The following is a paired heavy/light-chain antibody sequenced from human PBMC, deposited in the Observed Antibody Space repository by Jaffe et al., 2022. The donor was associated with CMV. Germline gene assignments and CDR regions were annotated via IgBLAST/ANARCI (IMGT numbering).Light chain of an antibody. J-gene: IGKJ1*01. CDR2: WAS. V-gene: IGKV4-1*01. CDR3: QQYFSLPVT. Sequence: DIVLTQSPDSLAVSLGERATINCKSSQSVFYSPFNKDYVAWYQQKPGQPPKLLIYWASTRESGVPDRFSGSGSGTDFTLTISSLQAEDVAVYYCQQYFSLPVTFGQGTKVEIK. CDR1: QSVFYSPFNKDY.
Heavy chain of an antibody. V-gene: IGHV2-5*01. CDR1: GFSLTTNGVG. Sequence: QITLKESGPTLVKPTQTLTLTCTFSGFSLTTNGVGVGWIRQPPGKALEWLAVIYWNDDKRYSPSLKNRLTITRDTSTTQVVLTMTNVDPIDTATYYCAHRPPWQWLENNWFDAWGQGALVTVSS. CDR3: AHRPPWQWLENNWFDA. D-gene: IGHD6-19*01. CDR2: IYWNDDK. J-gene: IGHJ5*02.